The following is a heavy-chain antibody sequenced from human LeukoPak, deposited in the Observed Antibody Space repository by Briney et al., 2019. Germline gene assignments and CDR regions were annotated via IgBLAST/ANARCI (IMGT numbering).Heavy chain of an antibody. J-gene: IGHJ6*03. CDR1: GYTFTSYG. D-gene: IGHD2-21*02. CDR3: ARVYCGGDCYLVGYYYYYMDV. Sequence: ASVKVSCKASGYTFTSYGISWVRQAPGQGLEWMGWISAYNGNTNYAQKLQGRVTMTTDTSTSTAYMELRSLRSDDTAVYYCARVYCGGDCYLVGYYYYYMDVWGKGTTVTVSS. CDR2: ISAYNGNT. V-gene: IGHV1-18*01.